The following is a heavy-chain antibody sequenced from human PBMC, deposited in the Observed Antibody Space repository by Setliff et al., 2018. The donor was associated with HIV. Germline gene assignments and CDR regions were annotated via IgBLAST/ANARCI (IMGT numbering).Heavy chain of an antibody. CDR2: INHSGIT. J-gene: IGHJ4*02. CDR3: TRGRLYSGPHF. CDR1: GGSFSGYY. D-gene: IGHD5-12*01. Sequence: LSLTCAVYGGSFSGYYWTWIRQPPGKGLEWIGDINHSGITNYNPSLKSRVTISVDTSKNQFSLKLSSVTAADTAMYYCTRGRLYSGPHFWGQGTLVTVSS. V-gene: IGHV4-34*01.